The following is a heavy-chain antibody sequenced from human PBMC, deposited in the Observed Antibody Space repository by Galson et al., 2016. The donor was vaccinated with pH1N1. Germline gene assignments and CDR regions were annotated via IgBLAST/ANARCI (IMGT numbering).Heavy chain of an antibody. CDR1: GFTFSSYS. Sequence: SLRLSCAASGFTFSSYSMNWVRQAPGKGLEWVSYISLSSSIIHYADSVKGRFIISRDSAKNSLYLQMNSLRAEDTALYYCAREGLWPGADAFDIWGQGTMVTVSS. V-gene: IGHV3-48*04. CDR3: AREGLWPGADAFDI. J-gene: IGHJ3*02. D-gene: IGHD4/OR15-4a*01. CDR2: ISLSSSII.